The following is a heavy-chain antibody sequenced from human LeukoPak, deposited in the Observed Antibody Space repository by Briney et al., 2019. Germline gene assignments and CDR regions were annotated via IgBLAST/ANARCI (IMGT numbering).Heavy chain of an antibody. V-gene: IGHV3-48*01. Sequence: PGGSLRLSCAASGFTFSSYEMNWVRQAPGKGLEWVSYISSSSSTIYYADSVKGRFTISRDNAKNSLYLQMNSLRAEDTAVYYCAKFFTGEYVRAFDIWGQGIMVTVSS. D-gene: IGHD3-10*02. CDR3: AKFFTGEYVRAFDI. CDR1: GFTFSSYE. J-gene: IGHJ3*02. CDR2: ISSSSSTI.